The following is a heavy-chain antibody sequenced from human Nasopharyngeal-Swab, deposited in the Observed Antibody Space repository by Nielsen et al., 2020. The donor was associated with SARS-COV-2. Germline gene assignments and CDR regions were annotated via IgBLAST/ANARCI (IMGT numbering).Heavy chain of an antibody. CDR2: IYYSGST. Sequence: GSLRLSCTVSGGSISSYYWTWIRQPPGRGLEWIGYIYYSGSTHYNPSLESRVTMSVDTSKNQFSLNLSSVTAADTAVYYCAVIPPGRWYFDYWGQGTLVTVSS. CDR3: AVIPPGRWYFDY. J-gene: IGHJ4*02. V-gene: IGHV4-59*01. D-gene: IGHD2-21*01. CDR1: GGSISSYY.